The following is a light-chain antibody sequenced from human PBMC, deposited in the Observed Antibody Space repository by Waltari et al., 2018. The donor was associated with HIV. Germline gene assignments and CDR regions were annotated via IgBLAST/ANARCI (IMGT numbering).Light chain of an antibody. CDR3: SSYTSSSTRV. Sequence: SALTQPASVSGSPGQSITLSCTRTSRYVGAYNDVPWYQQHPGKAPKLIIYDVSNRPSGVSNRFSGSKSGNTASLTISGLQTEDEADYYCSSYTSSSTRVFGTGTKVTVL. J-gene: IGLJ1*01. CDR2: DVS. CDR1: SRYVGAYND. V-gene: IGLV2-14*01.